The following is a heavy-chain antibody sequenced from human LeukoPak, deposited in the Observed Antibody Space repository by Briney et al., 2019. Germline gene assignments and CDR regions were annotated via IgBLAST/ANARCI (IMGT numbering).Heavy chain of an antibody. D-gene: IGHD3-10*01. CDR3: ASQLWFGEFRFDY. V-gene: IGHV3-21*01. CDR1: GFTFSSYS. J-gene: IGHJ4*02. Sequence: PGGSLRLSCAASGFTFSSYSMNWVRQAPGKGLEWVSSISSSSSYIYYADSVKGRFTISRDNAKNSLYLQMNSLRAEDTAVYYCASQLWFGEFRFDYWGQGTLVTVSS. CDR2: ISSSSSYI.